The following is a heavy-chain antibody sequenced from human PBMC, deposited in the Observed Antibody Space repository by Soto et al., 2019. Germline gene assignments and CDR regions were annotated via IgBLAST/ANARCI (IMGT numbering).Heavy chain of an antibody. CDR2: ISAHNGNT. Sequence: QVHLVQSGAEVKEPGASVKVSCKGSGYMCTTYGITWVRQAPGQGLEWMGWISAHNGNTNYAQKLQGRVTVTRDTSTSIAYMELRNLRSDDTAVYYCARGRYGDYWGQGALVTVSS. V-gene: IGHV1-18*01. CDR3: ARGRYGDY. J-gene: IGHJ4*02. CDR1: GYMCTTYG. D-gene: IGHD1-1*01.